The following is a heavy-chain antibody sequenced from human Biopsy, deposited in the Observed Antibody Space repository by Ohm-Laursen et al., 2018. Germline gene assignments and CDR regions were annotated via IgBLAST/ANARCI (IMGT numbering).Heavy chain of an antibody. CDR1: GFAVNDYF. J-gene: IGHJ3*01. V-gene: IGHV1-2*02. Sequence: GASVKVSCKGSGFAVNDYFLHWLRQAPGQGPEWMGWISPNSGGTNYAQKFQGRVTMTTDTSTSTVYLELRRLISDDTAVYYCARDIMNRIAGLVARSDVFDVWGQGTLATV. CDR2: ISPNSGGT. D-gene: IGHD3-16*01. CDR3: ARDIMNRIAGLVARSDVFDV.